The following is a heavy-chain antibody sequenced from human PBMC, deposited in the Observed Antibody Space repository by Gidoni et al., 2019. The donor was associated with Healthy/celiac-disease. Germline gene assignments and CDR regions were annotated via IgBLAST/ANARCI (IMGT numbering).Heavy chain of an antibody. CDR1: GLTVSSYA. V-gene: IGHV3-30*01. Sequence: QVQLVESGGGVVQPGRSLRLSCAASGLTVSSYAMHWVRQAPGKGLEWVAVISYDGSNKYYADSVKGRFTISRDNSKNTLYLQMNSLRAEDTAVYYCARELVVAGTYYFDYWGQGTLVTVSS. D-gene: IGHD6-19*01. J-gene: IGHJ4*02. CDR3: ARELVVAGTYYFDY. CDR2: ISYDGSNK.